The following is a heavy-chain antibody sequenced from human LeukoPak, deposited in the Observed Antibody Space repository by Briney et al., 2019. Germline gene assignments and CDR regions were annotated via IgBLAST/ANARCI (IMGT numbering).Heavy chain of an antibody. CDR3: AKQSYSSCYTALNF. V-gene: IGHV3-23*01. J-gene: IGHJ4*02. CDR1: GFTFSSCA. Sequence: GGSLRLSCAASGFTFSSCAMSWVRQAAGKGLEWVSVISGSGDSTYYADSVKGRFTISRDNSKNTLYLPMNSLRAEDTAVYYCAKQSYSSCYTALNFWGQGTLVTVSS. CDR2: ISGSGDST. D-gene: IGHD6-19*01.